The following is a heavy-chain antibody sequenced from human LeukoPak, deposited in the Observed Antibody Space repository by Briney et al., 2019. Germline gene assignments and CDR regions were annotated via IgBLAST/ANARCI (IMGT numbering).Heavy chain of an antibody. Sequence: PGESLKISCKGSGYSFSNYWIGWVRQMPGKGLEWMGIIYPGGGSTSYAQKFQGRVTMTRDTSTSTVYMELSSLRSEDTAVYYCASVLYYPDAFDIWGQGTMVTVSS. V-gene: IGHV1-46*03. CDR2: IYPGGGST. D-gene: IGHD3-10*01. J-gene: IGHJ3*02. CDR3: ASVLYYPDAFDI. CDR1: GYSFSNYW.